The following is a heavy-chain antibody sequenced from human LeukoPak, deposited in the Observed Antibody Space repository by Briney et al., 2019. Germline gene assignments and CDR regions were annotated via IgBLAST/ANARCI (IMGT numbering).Heavy chain of an antibody. CDR3: ARARRRITIFGVVTNWFDP. D-gene: IGHD3-3*01. J-gene: IGHJ5*02. CDR2: IYHSGST. Sequence: SATLSLTCAVSGGSISSGGYSWSWIRQPPGKGLEWIGYIYHSGSTYYNPSLKSRVTISVDRSKNQFSLKLSSVTAADTAVYYCARARRRITIFGVVTNWFDPWGQGTLVTVSS. CDR1: GGSISSGGYS. V-gene: IGHV4-30-2*01.